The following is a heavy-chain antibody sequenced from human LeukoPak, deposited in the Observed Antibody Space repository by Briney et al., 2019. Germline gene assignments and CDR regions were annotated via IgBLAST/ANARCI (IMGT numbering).Heavy chain of an antibody. Sequence: GGSLRLSCAASGFTFSTYAMSWVRQAPGKGLERVSAISDNGGSKHYGDSVKGRFTISRDNSKNTLYLQMNSLRAEDTAVYYCAKTRPLDSSSWSHGDYWGQGTLVTVSS. V-gene: IGHV3-23*01. D-gene: IGHD6-13*01. CDR3: AKTRPLDSSSWSHGDY. J-gene: IGHJ4*02. CDR2: ISDNGGSK. CDR1: GFTFSTYA.